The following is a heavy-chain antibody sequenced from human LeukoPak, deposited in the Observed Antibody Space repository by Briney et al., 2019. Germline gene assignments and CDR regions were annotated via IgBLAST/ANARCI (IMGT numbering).Heavy chain of an antibody. CDR1: GFTFTSYG. Sequence: GASVKVSCKASGFTFTSYGFSWVRQAPGQGLEWMGWISAYSGNTNFAQKLQGRVTMTTDTSTSTAYMELRSLRSDDTAVYYCARDGVEMATYYYYAMDVWGQGTTVTDSS. CDR3: ARDGVEMATYYYYAMDV. J-gene: IGHJ6*02. CDR2: ISAYSGNT. V-gene: IGHV1-18*04. D-gene: IGHD5-24*01.